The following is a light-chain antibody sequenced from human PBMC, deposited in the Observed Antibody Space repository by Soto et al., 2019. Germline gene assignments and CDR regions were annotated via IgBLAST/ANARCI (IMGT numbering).Light chain of an antibody. J-gene: IGLJ1*01. Sequence: QSVLTQPRSVSGSPGQSVTISCTGTSSDVGNYNSVSWYQHHPGKASKLMIYDVNKWPSGVLDRFSGSKSGNTASLTFSGLQAEDEADYYCCSYIGSYSYGFGTGTKVTVL. CDR3: CSYIGSYSYG. CDR2: DVN. CDR1: SSDVGNYNS. V-gene: IGLV2-11*01.